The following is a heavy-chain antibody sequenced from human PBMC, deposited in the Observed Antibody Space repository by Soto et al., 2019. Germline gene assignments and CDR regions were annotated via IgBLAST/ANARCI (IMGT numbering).Heavy chain of an antibody. CDR1: GGSISSGGYY. CDR2: IYYSGST. J-gene: IGHJ4*02. V-gene: IGHV4-31*03. CDR3: ARDGVAAAGPSN. D-gene: IGHD6-13*01. Sequence: ASETLSLTCTVSGGSISSGGYYWSWIRQHPGKGLEWIGYIYYSGSTYYNPSLKSRVTISVDTSKNQFSLKLSSVTAADTAVYYCARDGVAAAGPSNWGQGTLVTVPS.